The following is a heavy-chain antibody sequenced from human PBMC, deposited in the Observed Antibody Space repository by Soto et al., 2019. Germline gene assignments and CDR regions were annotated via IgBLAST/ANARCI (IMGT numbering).Heavy chain of an antibody. CDR3: AKGYTTSCFAHFDF. CDR1: AFTFGDYA. V-gene: IGHV3-9*01. Sequence: EVQLVESGGGLVQPGRSLRLSCAASAFTFGDYAMHWVRQAPEKGLEWVSCISWNSGNIVYVDSVEGRFTISRDNAKNSLYLQLTSLRPEDTAFYYCAKGYTTSCFAHFDFWGQGALVTVSS. D-gene: IGHD2-2*01. J-gene: IGHJ4*02. CDR2: ISWNSGNI.